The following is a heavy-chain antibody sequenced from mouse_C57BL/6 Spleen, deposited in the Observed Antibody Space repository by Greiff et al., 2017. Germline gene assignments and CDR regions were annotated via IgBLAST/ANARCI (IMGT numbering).Heavy chain of an antibody. V-gene: IGHV1-52*01. J-gene: IGHJ2*01. D-gene: IGHD2-3*01. CDR2: IDPSDSET. CDR1: GYTFTSYW. CDR3: ARAYDGYPDY. Sequence: QVHVKQPGAELVRPGSSVKLSCKASGYTFTSYWMHWVKQRPIQGLEWIGNIDPSDSETHYNQKFKDKATLTVDKSSSTAYMQLSSLTSEDSAVYYCARAYDGYPDYWGQGTTLTVSS.